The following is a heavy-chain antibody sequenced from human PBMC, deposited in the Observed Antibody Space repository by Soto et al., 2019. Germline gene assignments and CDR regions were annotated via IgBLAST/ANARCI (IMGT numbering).Heavy chain of an antibody. CDR2: SYYSGST. J-gene: IGHJ5*02. Sequence: QVQLQESGPGLVKPSQTLSLTCTVSGGSISSGGYYWTWIRQHPGKGLEWIGYSYYSGSTYDNPSIKSRVSMAVDTTKNPVPLKLSSVTAADTAVYYCVSSGYPWGQGTRVTVSS. CDR3: VSSGYP. CDR1: GGSISSGGYY. V-gene: IGHV4-31*03. D-gene: IGHD1-26*01.